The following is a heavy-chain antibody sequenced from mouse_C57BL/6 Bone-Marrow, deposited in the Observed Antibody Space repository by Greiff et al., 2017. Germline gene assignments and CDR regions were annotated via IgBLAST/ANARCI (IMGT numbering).Heavy chain of an antibody. D-gene: IGHD1-1*01. Sequence: VKLMESGPELVKPGASVKLSCKASGYTFTSYDINWVKQRPGQGLEWIGWIYPRDGSTKYNEKFKGKATLTVDTSARTAYMELHSLTSEDSAVYFCASADTTVGSVPAGFAYWGQGTLVTVSA. CDR3: ASADTTVGSVPAGFAY. J-gene: IGHJ3*01. CDR2: IYPRDGST. CDR1: GYTFTSYD. V-gene: IGHV1-85*01.